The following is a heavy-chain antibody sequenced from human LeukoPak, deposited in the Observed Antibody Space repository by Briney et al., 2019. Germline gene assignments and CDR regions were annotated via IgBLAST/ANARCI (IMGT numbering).Heavy chain of an antibody. Sequence: SETLSLTCTVSGGSIRSYYWRWIRQPPGKELEWIGNIYYNGNTNYNPSLRSRVTISVDTSKNQFSLKLSSVTAADTAVYYCARGDHYGGFDYWGQGTLVTVSS. CDR2: IYYNGNT. V-gene: IGHV4-59*12. CDR1: GGSIRSYY. D-gene: IGHD3-10*01. J-gene: IGHJ4*02. CDR3: ARGDHYGGFDY.